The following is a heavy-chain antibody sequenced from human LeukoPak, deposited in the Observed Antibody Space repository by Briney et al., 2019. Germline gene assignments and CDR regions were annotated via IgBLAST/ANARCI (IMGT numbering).Heavy chain of an antibody. V-gene: IGHV3-23*01. CDR3: AKGKRRQRADDAIDI. CDR2: ISGSGGDT. CDR1: GFTFSSYA. J-gene: IGHJ3*02. Sequence: PGGSLRLSCAASGFTFSSYAMNWVRQAPGKGLEWVSSISGSGGDTYYADSVTGRFTISRDNSKNTLYLEMDSLRAEDTAVYYCAKGKRRQRADDAIDIWGQGTMVTVSS.